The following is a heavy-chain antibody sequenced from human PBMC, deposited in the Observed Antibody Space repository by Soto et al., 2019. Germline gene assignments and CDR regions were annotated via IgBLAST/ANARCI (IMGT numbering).Heavy chain of an antibody. J-gene: IGHJ4*02. CDR1: GYTFSDDY. V-gene: IGHV1-2*02. CDR3: AREPATAKPEGVDF. D-gene: IGHD1-1*01. Sequence: ASVKVSCKASGYTFSDDYIHWVREAPGQGLEWMGWINPNSGGTKYAPKFQGGVTMTRDTSITTAYMELSRLRSGDTAVYYCAREPATAKPEGVDFWGQGTLVTVSS. CDR2: INPNSGGT.